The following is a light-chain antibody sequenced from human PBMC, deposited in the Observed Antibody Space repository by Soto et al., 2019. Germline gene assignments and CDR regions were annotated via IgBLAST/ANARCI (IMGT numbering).Light chain of an antibody. CDR3: CSDTGTYV. CDR2: DVT. Sequence: QSALTQPRSVSGSPGQSVTISCIGTANDVGRYNFVSWYQQHPGKAPRLLIYDVTERPSGVPDRFSGSKSGNTASLTISGLQVEDEADYYCCSDTGTYVFGTGTKLTVL. J-gene: IGLJ1*01. V-gene: IGLV2-11*01. CDR1: ANDVGRYNF.